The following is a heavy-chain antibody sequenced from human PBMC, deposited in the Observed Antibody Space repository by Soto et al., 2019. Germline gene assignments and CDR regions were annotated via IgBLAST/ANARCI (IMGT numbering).Heavy chain of an antibody. CDR1: GGSINDNNW. D-gene: IGHD3-10*01. CDR2: IYDSGNT. V-gene: IGHV4-4*02. J-gene: IGHJ5*02. Sequence: SETLSLTCAVSGGSINDNNWWSWVRQPPGKGLDWIGEIYDSGNTNYNPSLRSRITISADTSKNQFSLKLSSVTAADTAVYYCARSYGSGNYYGVPSNWFDPWGQGILVTVS. CDR3: ARSYGSGNYYGVPSNWFDP.